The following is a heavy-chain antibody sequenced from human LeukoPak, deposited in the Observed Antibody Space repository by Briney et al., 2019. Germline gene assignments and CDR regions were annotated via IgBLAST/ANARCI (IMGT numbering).Heavy chain of an antibody. Sequence: SETLTLTCTVSGGSISSGGYYWSWIRQHPGKGLEWIGYIYYSGSTYYNPSLKSRVTISVDTSKNQFSLKLSSVTAADTAVYYCARDRMRSFDPWGQGTLVTVSS. V-gene: IGHV4-31*03. CDR3: ARDRMRSFDP. CDR2: IYYSGST. J-gene: IGHJ5*02. D-gene: IGHD2-8*01. CDR1: GGSISSGGYY.